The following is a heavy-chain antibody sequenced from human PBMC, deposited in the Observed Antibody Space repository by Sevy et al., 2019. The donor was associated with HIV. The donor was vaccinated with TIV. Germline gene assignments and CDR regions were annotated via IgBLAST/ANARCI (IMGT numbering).Heavy chain of an antibody. CDR3: ARDEQRPYYYGSGNMGH. Sequence: ASVKVSCKASGYTFTNYEINWVRLATGQGLEWMGRMNPNSGETGYAPQFHGRVTMTRNTSLKIAYMELSSLTSDDTAVYYCARDEQRPYYYGSGNMGHWGQGTLVTVSS. V-gene: IGHV1-8*01. D-gene: IGHD3-10*01. CDR1: GYTFTNYE. CDR2: MNPNSGET. J-gene: IGHJ4*02.